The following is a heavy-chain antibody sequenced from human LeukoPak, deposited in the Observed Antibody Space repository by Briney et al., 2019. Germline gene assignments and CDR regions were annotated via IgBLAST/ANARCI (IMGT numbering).Heavy chain of an antibody. J-gene: IGHJ5*02. V-gene: IGHV4-39*07. CDR2: IYYSGST. CDR3: ARDSPWFDP. Sequence: PSETLSLTCTVSGGSISSSSYYWGWIRQPPGKGLEWIGSIYYSGSTYYNPSLKGRVTISVDTSKNQFSLKLSSVTAADTAVYYCARDSPWFDPWGQGTLVTVSS. CDR1: GGSISSSSYY.